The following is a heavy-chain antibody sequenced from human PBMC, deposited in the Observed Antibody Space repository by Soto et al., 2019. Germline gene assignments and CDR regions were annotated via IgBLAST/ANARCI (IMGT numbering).Heavy chain of an antibody. Sequence: ETLSLTCTVSGGSISSSSYYWGWIRQPPGKGLEWIGYIYYSGSTNYNPSLQSRVTISVDTSKNQFSLKLSSVTAADTAVYYCARAVLPATAPFDYWGQGTLVTVSS. D-gene: IGHD2-2*01. J-gene: IGHJ4*02. CDR3: ARAVLPATAPFDY. V-gene: IGHV4-61*05. CDR2: IYYSGST. CDR1: GGSISSSSYY.